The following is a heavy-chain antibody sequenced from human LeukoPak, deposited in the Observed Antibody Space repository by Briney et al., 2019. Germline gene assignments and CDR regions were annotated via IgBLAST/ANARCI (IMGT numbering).Heavy chain of an antibody. CDR1: GYTFTSYA. V-gene: IGHV7-4-1*02. D-gene: IGHD3/OR15-3a*01. Sequence: ASVKVPCKASGYTFTSYAMNWVRQAPGQGLEWMGWINTNTGNPTYAQGFTGRFVFSLDTSVSTAYLQISSLKAEDTAVYYCARDRYGFYYYYYYYMDVWGEGTTVTVSS. CDR2: INTNTGNP. J-gene: IGHJ6*03. CDR3: ARDRYGFYYYYYYYMDV.